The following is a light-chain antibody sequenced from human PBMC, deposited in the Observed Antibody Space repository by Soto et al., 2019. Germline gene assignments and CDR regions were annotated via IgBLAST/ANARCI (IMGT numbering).Light chain of an antibody. CDR2: GSY. J-gene: IGLJ2*01. V-gene: IGLV1-40*01. Sequence: QSVLTQPPSVSGVPGQRVTISCTGSSSNIGAGYVIHWYQQLPGTAPKLLIYGSYNRPFGVPDRFSGSKSGTSASLAITGLQPEDEADYYCQSYDSSLSVVFGGGTKLTVL. CDR1: SSNIGAGYV. CDR3: QSYDSSLSVV.